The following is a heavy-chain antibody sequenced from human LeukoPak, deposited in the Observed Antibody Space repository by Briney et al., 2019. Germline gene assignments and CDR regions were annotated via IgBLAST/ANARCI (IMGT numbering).Heavy chain of an antibody. V-gene: IGHV3-66*03. CDR1: GFTVSSNY. CDR2: ISGTSGKT. D-gene: IGHD2-21*02. J-gene: IGHJ4*02. CDR3: ARDHCGGDCYLDY. Sequence: GGSLRLSCAASGFTVSSNYMSWVRQAPGKGLEWVSAISGTSGKTYYADSVKGRFTISRDNSKNTLYLQMNGLRAEDTAVYYCARDHCGGDCYLDYWGQGALVTVSS.